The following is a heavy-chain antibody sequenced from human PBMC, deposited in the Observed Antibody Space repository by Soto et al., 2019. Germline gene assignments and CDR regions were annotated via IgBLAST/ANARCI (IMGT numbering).Heavy chain of an antibody. J-gene: IGHJ4*02. D-gene: IGHD6-13*01. CDR2: ISFDGTNK. CDR3: AREWGPGQHLDY. Sequence: QVQLVESGGGVVQPGTSLRLSCAASGFPFGSYPMHWVRQAPGKGLEWVALISFDGTNKNYADSVKGRFNISRDNSKNTLYLHINSRRVEDTAVFHCAREWGPGQHLDYWGQGTLVTVSS. V-gene: IGHV3-30-3*01. CDR1: GFPFGSYP.